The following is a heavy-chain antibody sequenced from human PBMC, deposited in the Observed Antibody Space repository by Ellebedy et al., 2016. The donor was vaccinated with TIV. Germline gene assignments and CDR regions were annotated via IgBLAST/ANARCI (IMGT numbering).Heavy chain of an antibody. CDR2: IGNSDTK. V-gene: IGHV3-48*01. J-gene: IGHJ4*02. CDR1: GFTFSSYS. D-gene: IGHD2-2*01. Sequence: GESLKISCAASGFTFSSYSMNWVRQAPGKGLEWVSYIGNSDTKYYADSVRGRFTIYRDQAKKSVYLQMNSLRVEDTGEYYCARDAMKWIFDSWGQGTLVTVSS. CDR3: ARDAMKWIFDS.